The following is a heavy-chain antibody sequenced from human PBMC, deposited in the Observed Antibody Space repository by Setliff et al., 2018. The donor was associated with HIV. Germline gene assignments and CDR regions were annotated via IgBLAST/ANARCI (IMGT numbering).Heavy chain of an antibody. CDR3: ARSRFVSVTAKAFDM. Sequence: PSETLSLTCAVYSGPFSGYTWSWIRQPPGKGLEWIGEINHSGSTNYNPSLKSRVIISVDPSKNQFSLRQRSVTAADMAVYYCARSRFVSVTAKAFDMWGQGTMVTVSS. CDR2: INHSGST. D-gene: IGHD2-21*02. J-gene: IGHJ3*02. CDR1: SGPFSGYT. V-gene: IGHV4-34*01.